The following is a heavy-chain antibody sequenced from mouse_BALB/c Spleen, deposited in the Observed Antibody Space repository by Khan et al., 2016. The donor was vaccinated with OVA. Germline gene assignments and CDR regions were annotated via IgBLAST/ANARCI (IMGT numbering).Heavy chain of an antibody. J-gene: IGHJ4*01. CDR2: ILPGGGFS. Sequence: QVQLKQSGAELMKPGASVKISCKATGYTFSSYWIEWVKQRPGHGLEWIGEILPGGGFSNFNERFKGKATFTADTSSNIAYMQLNSLPSEASAVYYCARGAGATWGMDYWGQGTSVTVSS. CDR3: ARGAGATWGMDY. D-gene: IGHD3-3*01. V-gene: IGHV1-9*01. CDR1: GYTFSSYW.